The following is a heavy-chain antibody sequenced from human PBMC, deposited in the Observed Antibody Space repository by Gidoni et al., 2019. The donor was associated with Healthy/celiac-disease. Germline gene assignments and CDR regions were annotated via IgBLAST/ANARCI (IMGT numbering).Heavy chain of an antibody. J-gene: IGHJ4*02. CDR3: AKVDTAMVGADY. Sequence: QVQLVESGGGVVQPGRSLRLSCAASGFTFSSYGMHWVRPAPGKGMEGVAVISYDGSNKYYADSVKGRFTISRDNSKNTLYLQMNSLRAEDTAVYYCAKVDTAMVGADYWGQGTLVTVSS. D-gene: IGHD5-18*01. CDR2: ISYDGSNK. CDR1: GFTFSSYG. V-gene: IGHV3-30*18.